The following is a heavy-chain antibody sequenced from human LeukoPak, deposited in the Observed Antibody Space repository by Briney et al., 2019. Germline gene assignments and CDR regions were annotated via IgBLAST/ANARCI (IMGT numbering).Heavy chain of an antibody. J-gene: IGHJ4*02. Sequence: ASVKVSCKASGGTFSSYAISWVRQAPGQGLEWMGWINPNSGGTNYAQKFQGRVTMTRDTSISTAYMELSRLRSDDTAVYYCARARAGVVVVLYFDYWGQGTLVTVSS. CDR2: INPNSGGT. CDR3: ARARAGVVVVLYFDY. CDR1: GGTFSSYA. D-gene: IGHD2-15*01. V-gene: IGHV1-2*02.